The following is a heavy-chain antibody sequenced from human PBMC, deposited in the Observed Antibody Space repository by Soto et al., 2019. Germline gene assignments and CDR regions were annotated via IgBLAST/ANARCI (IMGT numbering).Heavy chain of an antibody. CDR2: IYHSGST. Sequence: QVQLQESGPGLVKPSGTLSLTCAVSGGSISSSNWWSWVRQPPGKGLEWIGEIYHSGSTNYNPSLKSRVTISVDKSKNQFSLKLSSVTAADTAVYYCARVSETSTGSTTRRAGAFDIWGQGTMVTVSS. CDR1: GGSISSSNW. V-gene: IGHV4-4*02. D-gene: IGHD1-26*01. CDR3: ARVSETSTGSTTRRAGAFDI. J-gene: IGHJ3*02.